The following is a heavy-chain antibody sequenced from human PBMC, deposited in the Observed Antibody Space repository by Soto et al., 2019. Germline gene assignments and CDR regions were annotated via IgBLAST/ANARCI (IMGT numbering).Heavy chain of an antibody. CDR2: TYYRSKWYN. CDR1: GDSVSSNSAA. J-gene: IGHJ4*01. D-gene: IGHD6-13*01. CDR3: ARERLIAGFIIAAGYYFDY. Sequence: KQSQTLSLTCAISGDSVSSNSAALNWIRQSPSRGLEWLGRTYYRSKWYNDYAVSVKSRITINPDTSKNQFSLQLNSVTPEDTAVYYCARERLIAGFIIAAGYYFDYWGHGTLVTVSS. V-gene: IGHV6-1*01.